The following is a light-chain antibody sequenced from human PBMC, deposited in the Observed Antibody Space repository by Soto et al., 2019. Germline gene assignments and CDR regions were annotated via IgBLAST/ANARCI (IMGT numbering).Light chain of an antibody. V-gene: IGLV2-18*01. CDR3: SLYTSENAYV. J-gene: IGLJ1*01. CDR1: STDFVSYNR. Sequence: QLVLTQPPSVSGSPGQSVTISCTGTSTDFVSYNRVSWYQQPPGTAPKLMIYEVSKRPSGVPDRFSGSKSGNTASLTISGLQAPDEADYYWSLYTSENAYVFGTGTKLTVL. CDR2: EVS.